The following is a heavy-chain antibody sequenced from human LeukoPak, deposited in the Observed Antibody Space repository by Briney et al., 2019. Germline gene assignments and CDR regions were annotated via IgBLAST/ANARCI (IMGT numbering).Heavy chain of an antibody. V-gene: IGHV3-23*01. CDR3: AKDRIADGRYSIDF. Sequence: GGSLRLSCAASGFTFNTYAMNWVRQAPGKGLEWVSVIIGNGGGINYADSVRGRFFISRDNAANTLYLQVNSLRVEDTAVYYCAKDRIADGRYSIDFWGQGTLVSVSS. CDR1: GFTFNTYA. J-gene: IGHJ4*02. CDR2: IIGNGGGI. D-gene: IGHD2-21*01.